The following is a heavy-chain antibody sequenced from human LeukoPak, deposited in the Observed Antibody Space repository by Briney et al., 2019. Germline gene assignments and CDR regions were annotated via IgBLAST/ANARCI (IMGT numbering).Heavy chain of an antibody. Sequence: GGSLRLSCAASGITFSSYAMSWVRQAPGKGLEWASAISGSGGSTYYADSVKGRFTISRDNSKNTLYLQMNSLRAEDTAVYYCAKLSQWLVAEADYWGQGTLVTVSS. J-gene: IGHJ4*02. CDR3: AKLSQWLVAEADY. V-gene: IGHV3-23*01. CDR1: GITFSSYA. D-gene: IGHD6-19*01. CDR2: ISGSGGST.